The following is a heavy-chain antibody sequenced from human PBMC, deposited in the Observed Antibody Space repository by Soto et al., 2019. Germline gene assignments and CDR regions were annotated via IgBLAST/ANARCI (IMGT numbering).Heavy chain of an antibody. J-gene: IGHJ4*02. V-gene: IGHV4-59*01. CDR1: GGSISSYY. D-gene: IGHD3-22*01. CDR3: ARVARYYDSSGYYDY. CDR2: IYYSGST. Sequence: QVQLQESGPGLVKPSETLSLTCTVSGGSISSYYWSWIRQPPGKGLEWMGYIYYSGSTNYNPSLKSRVTISVDTSKNQFSLKLSSVTAADTAVYYCARVARYYDSSGYYDYWGQGTLVTVSS.